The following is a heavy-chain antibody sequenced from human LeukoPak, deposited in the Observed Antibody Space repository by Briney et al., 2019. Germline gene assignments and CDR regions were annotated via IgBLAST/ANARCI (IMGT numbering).Heavy chain of an antibody. J-gene: IGHJ4*02. V-gene: IGHV4-34*01. CDR3: AGYIAAAGSYYFDY. Sequence: PSETLSLTCAVYGGSFSGYYWSWIRQPPGKGLEWIGEINHSGSTNYNPPLKSRVTISVDTSKNQFSLKLSSVTAADTAAYYCAGYIAAAGSYYFDYWGQGTLVTVSS. CDR1: GGSFSGYY. CDR2: INHSGST. D-gene: IGHD6-13*01.